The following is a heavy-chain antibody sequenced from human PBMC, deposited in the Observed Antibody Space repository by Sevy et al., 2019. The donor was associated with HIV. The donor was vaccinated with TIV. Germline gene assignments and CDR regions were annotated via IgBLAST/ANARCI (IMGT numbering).Heavy chain of an antibody. J-gene: IGHJ6*02. CDR3: ARVHSGWELPPGLNYYGMDV. V-gene: IGHV3-74*01. D-gene: IGHD1-26*01. CDR1: GFTFSSYW. CDR2: INSDGSST. Sequence: GGSLRLSCAASGFTFSSYWMHWVRQAPGKGLVWVSRINSDGSSTSYADSVKGRFTISRDNAKNTLYLQMNSLRAEDMAVDYCARVHSGWELPPGLNYYGMDVWGQGTTVTVSS.